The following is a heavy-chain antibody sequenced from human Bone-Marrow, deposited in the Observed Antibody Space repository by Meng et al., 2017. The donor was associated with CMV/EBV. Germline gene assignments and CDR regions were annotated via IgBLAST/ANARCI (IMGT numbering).Heavy chain of an antibody. J-gene: IGHJ3*02. CDR2: VNPNSTDT. CDR1: KYTLIDDH. Sequence: ASVKVSCKTSKYTLIDDHMHWVRQAPGQGLEWMAWVNPNSTDTDYSQRFQGRVTMTRDTSISTAYMELSRLRSDDTAVYYCARVMVVPAANDAFAIWGQGTRVTGSS. CDR3: ARVMVVPAANDAFAI. D-gene: IGHD2-2*01. V-gene: IGHV1-2*02.